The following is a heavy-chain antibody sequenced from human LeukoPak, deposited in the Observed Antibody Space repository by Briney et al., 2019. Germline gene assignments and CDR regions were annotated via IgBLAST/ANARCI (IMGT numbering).Heavy chain of an antibody. CDR2: ISSSGRYI. CDR1: GFTFSSYT. D-gene: IGHD3-22*01. CDR3: PRVFSYYTYSFDY. V-gene: IGHV3-21*04. J-gene: IGHJ4*02. Sequence: GGSLRLSCAASGFTFSSYTINWVRQAPGKGLEWVSSISSSGRYIFYADSVKGRFTISRDNAENSLYLQMNSLRAEDTAVYYCPRVFSYYTYSFDYWGQGTLVTVSS.